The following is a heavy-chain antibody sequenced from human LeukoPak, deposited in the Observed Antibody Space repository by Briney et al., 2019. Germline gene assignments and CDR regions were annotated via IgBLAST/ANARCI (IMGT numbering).Heavy chain of an antibody. J-gene: IGHJ4*02. CDR3: ARDRWYYGSGINHYYFDY. D-gene: IGHD3-10*01. CDR2: IIPIFGTA. V-gene: IGHV1-69*13. Sequence: SVKVSCKASGGTFSSYAISWVRQAPGQGLEWMGGIIPIFGTANYAQKFQGRVTITADESTSTAYMELSSLRSEDTAVYYCARDRWYYGSGINHYYFDYWGQGTLVTVSS. CDR1: GGTFSSYA.